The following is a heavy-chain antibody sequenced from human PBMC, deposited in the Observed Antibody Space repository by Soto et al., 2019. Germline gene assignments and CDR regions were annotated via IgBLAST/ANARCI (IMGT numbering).Heavy chain of an antibody. V-gene: IGHV3-23*04. J-gene: IGHJ4*02. CDR3: XXXXRDVPYYFDY. CDR2: MNGAXXXXXATT. CDR1: GFTASSSA. Sequence: EVQLVVSGGGLVQPGGSLTLSCEASGFTASSSAMGWVRRAPGKGLEWVSSMNGAXXXXXATTYYAESLKGRVTISRXXXXXXXXXXXXXXXXXXXXXXXXXXXXRDVPYYFDYWGQGALVTVSS.